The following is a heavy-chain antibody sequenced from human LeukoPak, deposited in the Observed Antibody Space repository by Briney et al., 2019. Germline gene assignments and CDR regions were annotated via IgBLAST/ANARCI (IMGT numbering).Heavy chain of an antibody. V-gene: IGHV3-30*04. CDR1: GFTFRSYT. Sequence: GMSLRLSCAASGFTFRSYTIHWVRQAPGKGLDWVVGITYDGSHEFYADSVKGRFTISRNNSKNMLSLQMDSLKPEDTAVYYCAREGSALDDEGAFDVWGHGTMVTVSS. CDR2: ITYDGSHE. CDR3: AREGSALDDEGAFDV. D-gene: IGHD3-16*01. J-gene: IGHJ3*01.